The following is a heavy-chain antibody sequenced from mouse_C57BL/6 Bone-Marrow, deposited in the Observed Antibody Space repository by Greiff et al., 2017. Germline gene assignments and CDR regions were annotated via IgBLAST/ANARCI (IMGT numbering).Heavy chain of an antibody. CDR3: ASLHYGSSCGAMDY. V-gene: IGHV2-6*01. J-gene: IGHJ4*01. CDR2: IWGVGST. Sequence: VKLMESGPGLVAPSQSLSITCTVSGFSLTSYGVDWVRQSPGKGLEWLGVIWGVGSTNYNSALKSRLSISKDNSKSQVFLKMNSLQTDDTAMYXCASLHYGSSCGAMDYWGQGTSVTVSS. D-gene: IGHD1-1*01. CDR1: GFSLTSYG.